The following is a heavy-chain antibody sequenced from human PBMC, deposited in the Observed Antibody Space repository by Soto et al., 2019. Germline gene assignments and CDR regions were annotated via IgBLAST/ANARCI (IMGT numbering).Heavy chain of an antibody. V-gene: IGHV3-30*03. Sequence: GGSLRLSCAASGFTFSSYGMHWVRQAPGKGLEWVAVISYDGSNKYYADSVKGRFTISRDNSKNTLYLQMNSLRAEDTAVYYCALASRIVRYYGSFDYWGQGTLVTVSS. CDR1: GFTFSSYG. D-gene: IGHD3-10*01. CDR2: ISYDGSNK. CDR3: ALASRIVRYYGSFDY. J-gene: IGHJ4*02.